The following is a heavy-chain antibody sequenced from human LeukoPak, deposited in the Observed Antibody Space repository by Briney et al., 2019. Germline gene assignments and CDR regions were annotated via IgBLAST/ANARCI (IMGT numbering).Heavy chain of an antibody. CDR3: AKRGMTTIKEGFDY. CDR2: ISGSGGST. Sequence: GGSLRLSCAASGFTFSTYAMSWVRQAPGKGLEWVSAISGSGGSTYYADSVKGRFTISRDNSKSTLYLQMNSLRAEDTAIYYCAKRGMTTIKEGFDYWGQGTLVTVSS. D-gene: IGHD5-24*01. CDR1: GFTFSTYA. V-gene: IGHV3-23*01. J-gene: IGHJ4*02.